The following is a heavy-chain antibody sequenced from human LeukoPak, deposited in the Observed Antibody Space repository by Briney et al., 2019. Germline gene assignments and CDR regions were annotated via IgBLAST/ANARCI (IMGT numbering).Heavy chain of an antibody. CDR1: GHTLIELS. CDR2: FDPEDGET. V-gene: IGHV1-24*01. D-gene: IGHD1-26*01. CDR3: AKARVGATHYYYYFMDV. Sequence: ASVKVSCKISGHTLIELSMHWVRQAPGKGLEWMGGFDPEDGETIYAQKFQDRVTMTEDTSTDTAYMELSSLRSEDTAVYYCAKARVGATHYYYYFMDVLGKRTTVTVSS. J-gene: IGHJ6*03.